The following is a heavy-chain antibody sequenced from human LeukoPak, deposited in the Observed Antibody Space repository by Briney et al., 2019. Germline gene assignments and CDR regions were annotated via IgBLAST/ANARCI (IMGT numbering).Heavy chain of an antibody. V-gene: IGHV3-9*01. D-gene: IGHD3-9*01. CDR1: GFTFDDYA. CDR2: ISWYSGSI. CDR3: ATLTDIFTGGDAFDI. Sequence: GGSLRLSCRASGFTFDDYAMHWVRAAPGEGREWVSGISWYSGSIGYADSVKGRFTISRDNAKTSPYLQMNRLRAQATALYSCATLTDIFTGGDAFDIWGQGTMVTASS. J-gene: IGHJ3*02.